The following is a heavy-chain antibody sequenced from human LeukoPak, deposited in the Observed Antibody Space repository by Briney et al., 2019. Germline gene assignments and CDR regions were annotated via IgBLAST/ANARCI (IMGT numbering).Heavy chain of an antibody. Sequence: SETLSLTCTVSGGSISSYYWSWIRQPPGKGLGWIGYIYYSGSTNYNPSLKRRVTISVDTSKNQFSLKLSSVTAADTAVYYCARGHSGYDYHFAYWGQGTLVTVSS. D-gene: IGHD5-12*01. CDR3: ARGHSGYDYHFAY. J-gene: IGHJ4*02. V-gene: IGHV4-59*01. CDR2: IYYSGST. CDR1: GGSISSYY.